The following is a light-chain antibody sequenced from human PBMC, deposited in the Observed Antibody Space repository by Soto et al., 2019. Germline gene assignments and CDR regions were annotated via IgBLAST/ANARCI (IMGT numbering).Light chain of an antibody. V-gene: IGLV2-14*01. CDR1: SSDVGGFNY. CDR3: SSYTGISTYV. Sequence: SVLTQPASVSGSPGQSITISCTGTSSDVGGFNYVSRYQQHPVKAPKLMIYDVSNRPSGVSNRFSGSKSGNTASLTISGLQAEDEADYYGSSYTGISTYVFGTGTKAHRP. CDR2: DVS. J-gene: IGLJ1*01.